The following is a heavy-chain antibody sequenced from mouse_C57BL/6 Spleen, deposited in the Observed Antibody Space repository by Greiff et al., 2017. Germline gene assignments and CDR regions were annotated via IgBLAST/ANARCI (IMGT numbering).Heavy chain of an antibody. V-gene: IGHV1-9*01. CDR2: ILPGSGIT. CDR1: GYTFTGYW. Sequence: VQLQQSGAELMKPGASVKLSCKATGYTFTGYWIEWVKQRPGHGLDWIGEILPGSGITNYNEKFKGKATFTASPSSTTAYMQLSSLTTEDSAIYYCARVTRQRRLRGYCDYWGQGTTLTVSS. D-gene: IGHD3-2*02. CDR3: ARVTRQRRLRGYCDY. J-gene: IGHJ2*01.